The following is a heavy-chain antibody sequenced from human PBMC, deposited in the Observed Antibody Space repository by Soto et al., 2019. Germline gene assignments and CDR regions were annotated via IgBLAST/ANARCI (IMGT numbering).Heavy chain of an antibody. CDR1: GGSFSGYY. D-gene: IGHD2-2*01. V-gene: IGHV4-34*01. CDR2: INHSGST. J-gene: IGHJ5*02. Sequence: PSETLSLTCAVYGGSFSGYYWSWIRQPPGKGLEWIGEINHSGSTNYNPSLKSRVTISVDTSKNQFSLKLSSVTAADTAVYYCARASCSSTSCFNWFDPWGQGTRVTVAS. CDR3: ARASCSSTSCFNWFDP.